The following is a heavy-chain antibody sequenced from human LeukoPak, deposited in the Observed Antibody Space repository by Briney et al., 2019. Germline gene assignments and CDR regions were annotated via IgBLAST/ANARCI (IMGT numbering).Heavy chain of an antibody. CDR1: GGSISSSTYY. D-gene: IGHD3-16*01. V-gene: IGHV4-39*07. Sequence: SETLSLTCTVSGGSISSSTYYWGWIRQPPGKGLEWIGSISYSGTTYYNPSLKSRVTISVDTSKNQFSLKLSSVTAADTAVYYCARDPLGPRGPWFDPWGQGTLVTVSS. CDR3: ARDPLGPRGPWFDP. CDR2: ISYSGTT. J-gene: IGHJ5*02.